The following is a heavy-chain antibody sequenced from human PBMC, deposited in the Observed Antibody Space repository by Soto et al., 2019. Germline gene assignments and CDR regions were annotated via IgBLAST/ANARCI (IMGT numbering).Heavy chain of an antibody. CDR2: ISGSAGSR. D-gene: IGHD5-18*01. CDR3: AKDGYTNGQPDY. Sequence: EVQLLESGGGLVQPGGSLRLSCAASGFIFRNYAMSWVRQAPGKGLEWVSAISGSAGSRYYADSVKGRFTISRDNSKNTLYLQMNSLRAEDTAVYYCAKDGYTNGQPDYWGQGTLVTVSS. CDR1: GFIFRNYA. V-gene: IGHV3-23*01. J-gene: IGHJ4*02.